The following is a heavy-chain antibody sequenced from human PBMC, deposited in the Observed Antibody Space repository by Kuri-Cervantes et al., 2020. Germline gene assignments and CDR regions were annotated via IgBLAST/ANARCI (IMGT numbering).Heavy chain of an antibody. Sequence: SLKISCAASGFTFDDYAMHWVRQAPGKGLEWVSGISWNSGSIGYADSVKGRFTISRDNAKNSLYLQMNSLRAEDTALYYCAKVEGYSYGYYFDYWGQGTLVTVSS. V-gene: IGHV3-9*01. J-gene: IGHJ4*02. D-gene: IGHD5-18*01. CDR2: ISWNSGSI. CDR3: AKVEGYSYGYYFDY. CDR1: GFTFDDYA.